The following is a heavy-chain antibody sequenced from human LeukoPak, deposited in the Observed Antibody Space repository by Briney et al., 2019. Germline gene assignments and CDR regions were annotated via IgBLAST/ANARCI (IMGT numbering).Heavy chain of an antibody. Sequence: GGSLRLSCAASGFTFSNYAMNWVRQAPGKGLEWVSVISGSHGSTYYAVSVKGRFIISRDNSKNTLFLQMNSLRADDTAVYYCAKQTGYFDYWGQGTLVTVSS. V-gene: IGHV3-23*01. CDR1: GFTFSNYA. CDR2: ISGSHGST. J-gene: IGHJ4*02. D-gene: IGHD7-27*01. CDR3: AKQTGYFDY.